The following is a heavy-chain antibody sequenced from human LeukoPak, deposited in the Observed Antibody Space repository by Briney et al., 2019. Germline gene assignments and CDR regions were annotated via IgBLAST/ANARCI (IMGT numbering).Heavy chain of an antibody. V-gene: IGHV3-11*01. Sequence: GGSLRLSCAASGFTFSDYYMSWIRQAPGKGLEWVPYISSSGSTIYYADSVKGRFTISRDNAKNSLYLQMNSLRAEDTAVYYCARTDFWSGSALDYWGQGTLVTVSS. CDR2: ISSSGSTI. CDR1: GFTFSDYY. D-gene: IGHD3-3*01. CDR3: ARTDFWSGSALDY. J-gene: IGHJ4*02.